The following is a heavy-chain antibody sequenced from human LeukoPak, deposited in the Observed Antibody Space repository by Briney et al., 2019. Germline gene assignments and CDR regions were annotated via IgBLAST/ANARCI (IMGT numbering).Heavy chain of an antibody. Sequence: ASVKVSCKASGYTFTSYYMHWVRQAPGQGLEWMGIINPSGGSTSYAQKFQGRVTMTRDMSTSTVYMELSRLRSDDTAVYYCARVAVAGPFYYYYYMDVWGKGTTVTISS. CDR1: GYTFTSYY. CDR3: ARVAVAGPFYYYYYMDV. J-gene: IGHJ6*03. D-gene: IGHD6-19*01. V-gene: IGHV1-46*01. CDR2: INPSGGST.